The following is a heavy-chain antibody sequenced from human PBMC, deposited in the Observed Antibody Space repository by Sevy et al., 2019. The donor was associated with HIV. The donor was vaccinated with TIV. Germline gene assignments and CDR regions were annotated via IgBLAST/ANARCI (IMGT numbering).Heavy chain of an antibody. J-gene: IGHJ4*02. Sequence: EESLKISCKGSGYRFTSHWIGWVRHMPGKGLEWMGVIYPDDSDTRYSPSFQGQVTFSADKSISTAYLQWSSLKASDTGVYYCATSRSGYFDSSGYYIYWGQGTLVTVSS. CDR3: ATSRSGYFDSSGYYIY. CDR1: GYRFTSHW. D-gene: IGHD3-22*01. V-gene: IGHV5-51*01. CDR2: IYPDDSDT.